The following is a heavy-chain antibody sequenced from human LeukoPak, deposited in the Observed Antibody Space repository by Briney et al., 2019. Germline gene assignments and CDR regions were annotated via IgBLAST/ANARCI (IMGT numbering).Heavy chain of an antibody. CDR2: ITSNGDST. CDR3: VKDRYVDY. Sequence: GGSLRLSCSVSGFSFSSYAMHWVRQAPGKGLEYVSSITSNGDSTYLADSVKGRFTISRDNSKNTLFLQMSSLRAEDTAVYYCVKDRYVDYWGQGTLVAV. V-gene: IGHV3-64D*09. D-gene: IGHD1-1*01. CDR1: GFSFSSYA. J-gene: IGHJ4*02.